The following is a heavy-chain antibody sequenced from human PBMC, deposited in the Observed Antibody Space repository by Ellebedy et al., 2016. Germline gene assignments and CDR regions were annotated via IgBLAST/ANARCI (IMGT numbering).Heavy chain of an antibody. CDR3: ASDYYDSSGYYYPFDY. D-gene: IGHD3-22*01. V-gene: IGHV1-46*01. Sequence: ASVKVSCXASGYTFTSYYMHWVRQAPGQGLEWMGIINPSGGSTSYAQKFQGRVTMTRDTSTSTVYMELSSLRSEDTAVYYCASDYYDSSGYYYPFDYWGQGTLVTVSS. J-gene: IGHJ4*02. CDR2: INPSGGST. CDR1: GYTFTSYY.